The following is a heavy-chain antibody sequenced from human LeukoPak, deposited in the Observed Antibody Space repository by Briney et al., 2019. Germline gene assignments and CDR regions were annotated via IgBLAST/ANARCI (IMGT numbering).Heavy chain of an antibody. J-gene: IGHJ4*02. CDR3: ARDYYDSSGPAYRFDY. D-gene: IGHD3-22*01. V-gene: IGHV4-59*12. CDR2: IYYSGST. Sequence: SETLSLTCTVSGGSISSYYWSWIRQPPGKGLEWIGYIYYSGSTYYNPSLKSRVTISVDRSKNQFSLKLSSVTAADTAVYYCARDYYDSSGPAYRFDYWGQGTLVTVSS. CDR1: GGSISSYY.